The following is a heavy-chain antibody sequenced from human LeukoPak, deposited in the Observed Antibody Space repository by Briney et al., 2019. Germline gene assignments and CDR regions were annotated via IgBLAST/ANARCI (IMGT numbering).Heavy chain of an antibody. CDR1: GGSISSYY. CDR2: LYYTGSI. Sequence: SETLSLTCTVSGGSISSYYWSWIRQPPGKGLEWIGYLYYTGSINYNPSLKSRVTISVDTSKDQFSLRLTSVTAADTAVYYCARSFLGDWYFDLWGRGTLVTVSS. D-gene: IGHD1-26*01. J-gene: IGHJ2*01. CDR3: ARSFLGDWYFDL. V-gene: IGHV4-59*01.